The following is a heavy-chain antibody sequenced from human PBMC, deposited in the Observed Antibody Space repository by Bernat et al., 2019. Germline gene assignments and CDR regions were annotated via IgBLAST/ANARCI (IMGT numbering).Heavy chain of an antibody. V-gene: IGHV3-23*01. CDR3: AKDIRLSVWLFDY. D-gene: IGHD3-9*01. CDR2: ISGSGGST. J-gene: IGHJ4*02. CDR1: GFTFSSYA. Sequence: EVQLLESGGGLVQPGGSLRLSCTASGFTFSSYAMSWVRQAPGKGLEWVSAISGSGGSTYYADSVKGRFTISRDNSKNTLYLQMNSLRAEDTAVYYCAKDIRLSVWLFDYWGQGTLVTVSS.